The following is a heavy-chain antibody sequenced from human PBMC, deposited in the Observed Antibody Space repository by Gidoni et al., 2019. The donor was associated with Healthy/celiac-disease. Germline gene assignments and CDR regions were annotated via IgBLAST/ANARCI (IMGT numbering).Heavy chain of an antibody. CDR2: IGGSGGST. CDR3: AKIFDSSGWYRGYFQH. CDR1: GFHFSSDA. D-gene: IGHD6-19*01. V-gene: IGHV3-23*01. Sequence: EVQLLESGGGLVQPGGSLRLSCAASGFHFSSDAMSWGRQGPGKGLEWVSAIGGSGGSTYYADSVKGRFTISRDNSKNTLYLQMNSLGAEDTAVYYCAKIFDSSGWYRGYFQHWGQGTLVTVSS. J-gene: IGHJ1*01.